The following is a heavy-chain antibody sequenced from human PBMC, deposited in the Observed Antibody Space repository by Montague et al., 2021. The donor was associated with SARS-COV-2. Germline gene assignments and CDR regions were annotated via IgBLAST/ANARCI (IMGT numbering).Heavy chain of an antibody. CDR3: GRGRKVVPWFRYYDMDI. CDR1: DGSFSGYY. J-gene: IGHJ6*02. V-gene: IGHV4-34*01. CDR2: ISHGGTT. D-gene: IGHD1-14*01. Sequence: SETLSLTCAVYDGSFSGYYWNWIRQPPGKGLEWIGEISHGGTTNYNPSLKSRATISLDKFKSQFSLKLTSVTAADTAIYYCGRGRKVVPWFRYYDMDIGGQGTPVTVSS.